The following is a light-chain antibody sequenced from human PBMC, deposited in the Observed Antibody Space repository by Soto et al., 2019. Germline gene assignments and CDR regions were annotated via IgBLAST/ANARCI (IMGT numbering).Light chain of an antibody. CDR3: QQYYGAPYT. CDR2: ATS. J-gene: IGKJ2*01. Sequence: DFPMTQSPSSLSASVGERVTITCRASQSIDNYLNWYQQKPGKAPKRLIYATSNLQSGVPSRFSGSGSGTDFTLAISSLEPEDFASYYCQQYYGAPYTFGQGTKLEIK. V-gene: IGKV1-39*01. CDR1: QSIDNY.